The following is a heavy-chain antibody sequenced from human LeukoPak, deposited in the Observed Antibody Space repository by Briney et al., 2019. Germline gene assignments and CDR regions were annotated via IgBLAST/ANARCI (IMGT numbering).Heavy chain of an antibody. Sequence: KSSETLSLTCTVSGGSISSYYWSWIRQPAGKGPEWIGRIYTRGSTNYNPSLKSRVTMSVDTSKNQFSLKLSSVTAADAAVYYCSRDGPRKYYYDSSGYFDYWGQGTLVTVSS. CDR1: GGSISSYY. CDR2: IYTRGST. J-gene: IGHJ4*02. CDR3: SRDGPRKYYYDSSGYFDY. V-gene: IGHV4-4*07. D-gene: IGHD3-22*01.